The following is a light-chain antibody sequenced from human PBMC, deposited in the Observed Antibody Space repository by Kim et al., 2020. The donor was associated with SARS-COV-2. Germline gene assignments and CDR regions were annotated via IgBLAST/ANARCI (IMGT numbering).Light chain of an antibody. CDR2: DVT. CDR1: SSDVGGYNY. J-gene: IGLJ2*01. V-gene: IGLV2-14*03. CDR3: TSYTSSDTLV. Sequence: QSLPTSLTGTSSDVGGYNYVSWYQQHPGKAPKLMIYDVTKRPSGVSNRFSGSKSGNTASLTISGLQAEDEADYYCTSYTSSDTLVFGGGTQLTVL.